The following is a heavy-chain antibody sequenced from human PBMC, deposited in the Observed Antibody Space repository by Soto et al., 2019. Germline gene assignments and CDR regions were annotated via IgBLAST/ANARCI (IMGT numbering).Heavy chain of an antibody. Sequence: AASGFTFSSYALSWVRQAPGKGLEWVSTISGSDGKTFYADAVKGRFSISRDTSQNTLYLQMNSLRADDTAIYYCARWSYLDYWGQGTRVTVSS. V-gene: IGHV3-23*01. CDR3: ARWSYLDY. CDR2: ISGSDGKT. CDR1: GFTFSSYA. J-gene: IGHJ4*02. D-gene: IGHD3-3*01.